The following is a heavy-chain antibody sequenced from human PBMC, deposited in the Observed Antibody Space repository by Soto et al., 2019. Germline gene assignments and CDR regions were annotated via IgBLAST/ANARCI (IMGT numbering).Heavy chain of an antibody. J-gene: IGHJ5*02. CDR1: GGSISSGGYY. CDR3: ARVGCSSTSCSRFDP. D-gene: IGHD2-2*01. Sequence: QVQLQESGPGLVKPSQTLSLTCTVSGGSISSGGYYWSWIRQHPGKGLEWIGYIYYSGSTYYNPSLKSRVTISGDTSKHPFSLTLSSVTAADTAVYYCARVGCSSTSCSRFDPWGQGTLVTVSS. CDR2: IYYSGST. V-gene: IGHV4-31*03.